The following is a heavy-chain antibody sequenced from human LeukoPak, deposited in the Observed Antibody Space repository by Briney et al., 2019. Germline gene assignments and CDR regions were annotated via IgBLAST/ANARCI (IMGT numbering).Heavy chain of an antibody. CDR2: VTGSADTT. CDR1: GFIFNKFA. Sequence: GGSLRLSCSASGFIFNKFAMHCVRHPPGKRLEEVAAVTGSADTTYYAASVKGRFSISRDSFKDPVYLQMSHLGGEDPALLYGAKGAASDNWGQGTLVSVSS. V-gene: IGHV3-23*01. J-gene: IGHJ1*01. CDR3: AKGAASDN. D-gene: IGHD2-21*01.